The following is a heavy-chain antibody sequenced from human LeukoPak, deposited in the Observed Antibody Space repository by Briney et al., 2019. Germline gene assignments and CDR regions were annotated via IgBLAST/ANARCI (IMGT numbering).Heavy chain of an antibody. CDR3: ARAAHGAARDC. CDR2: INSDGSRK. D-gene: IGHD6-13*01. Sequence: GGSLRLSCAASGFTFSDFWMSWVRQAPGKGLEWVANINSDGSRKYYVDSVKGRFTISRDNAKDSLYLQMNSLRVEDTAVYYCARAAHGAARDCWGQGTLVTVSS. CDR1: GFTFSDFW. V-gene: IGHV3-7*01. J-gene: IGHJ4*02.